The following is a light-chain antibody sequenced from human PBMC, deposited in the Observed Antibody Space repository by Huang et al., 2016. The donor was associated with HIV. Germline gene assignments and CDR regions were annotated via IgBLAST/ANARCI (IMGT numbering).Light chain of an antibody. J-gene: IGKJ2*01. CDR1: QSISNY. Sequence: DIQMTQSPSSLSASVGDRVTITCRASQSISNYLNLYQREPGKAPKLLIYVASSLRTGVPSRFSGSGSGTHFTLTISSLQPEDFATYFCQQSYITPYTFGQGTKLEIK. CDR3: QQSYITPYT. CDR2: VAS. V-gene: IGKV1-39*01.